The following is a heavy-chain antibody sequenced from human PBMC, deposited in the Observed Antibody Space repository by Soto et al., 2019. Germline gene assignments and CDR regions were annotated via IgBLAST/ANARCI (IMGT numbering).Heavy chain of an antibody. J-gene: IGHJ4*02. V-gene: IGHV4-31*03. Sequence: LSETLSLTCTVSGGSISSGDYYWSWIRQHPGKGLEWIGYIYYSGSTYYNPSLKSRVTISVDTSKNQFSLKLSSVTAADTAVYYCARGATHYYDNSGYYPRYFDYWGQGTLVTVSS. CDR3: ARGATHYYDNSGYYPRYFDY. CDR1: GGSISSGDYY. CDR2: IYYSGST. D-gene: IGHD3-22*01.